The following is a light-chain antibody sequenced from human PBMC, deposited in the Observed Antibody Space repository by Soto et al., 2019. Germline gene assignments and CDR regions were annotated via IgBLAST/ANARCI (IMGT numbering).Light chain of an antibody. CDR1: QSVRSSF. V-gene: IGKV3-20*01. Sequence: EIALTQSPGTQSLSPGESASLSCRASQSVRSSFFAWYQQKPGQAPRLLIYGPSSRATGIPDRFSGSGSGTDFTLTISRLEPDDFAVYYCQQYGGSVTFGGGTKVEIK. CDR3: QQYGGSVT. CDR2: GPS. J-gene: IGKJ4*01.